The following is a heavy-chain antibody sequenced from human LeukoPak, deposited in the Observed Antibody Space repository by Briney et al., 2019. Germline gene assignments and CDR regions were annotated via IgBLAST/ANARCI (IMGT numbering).Heavy chain of an antibody. J-gene: IGHJ3*02. CDR2: ISWSSGSI. Sequence: PGGSLRLSCAASGFTFDDYAMHWVRQAPGKGLEWVSGISWSSGSIGYADSVKGRFTISRDNAKNSLYLQMNSLRAEDTALYYCAKDYSSGWSGAFDIWGQGTMVTVSS. D-gene: IGHD6-19*01. CDR3: AKDYSSGWSGAFDI. CDR1: GFTFDDYA. V-gene: IGHV3-9*01.